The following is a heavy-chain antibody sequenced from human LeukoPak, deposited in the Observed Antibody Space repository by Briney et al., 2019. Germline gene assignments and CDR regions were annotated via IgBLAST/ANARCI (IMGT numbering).Heavy chain of an antibody. D-gene: IGHD3-16*02. CDR3: AKAIESYDYVWGSYRPANYYFDY. CDR2: ISWNSGSI. J-gene: IGHJ4*02. Sequence: PGGSLRLSCAASGFTFDDYAMHWVRQAPGKGLEWVSGISWNSGSIGYADSVKGRFTISRDNSKNTLYLQMNSLRAEDTAVYYCAKAIESYDYVWGSYRPANYYFDYWGQGTLVTVSS. CDR1: GFTFDDYA. V-gene: IGHV3-9*01.